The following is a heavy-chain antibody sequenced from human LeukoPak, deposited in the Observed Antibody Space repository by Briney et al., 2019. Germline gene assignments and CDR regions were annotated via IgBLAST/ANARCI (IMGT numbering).Heavy chain of an antibody. CDR2: LRAGGPYGTEK. D-gene: IGHD1-26*01. J-gene: IGHJ4*02. V-gene: IGHV3-30*02. CDR1: GFNFNTFI. CDR3: ARGAWAGGDY. Sequence: GGSLRLSCATSGFNFNTFIMHWVRQGPGKGLEWVTFLRAGGPYGTEKFYADSVKGRFTISTDNSKNILYLQMNSLRVEDTAVYYCARGAWAGGDYWGQRTLVTVSS.